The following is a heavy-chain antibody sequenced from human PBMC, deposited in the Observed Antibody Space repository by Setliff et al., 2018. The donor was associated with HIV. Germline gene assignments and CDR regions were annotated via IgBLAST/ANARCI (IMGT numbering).Heavy chain of an antibody. J-gene: IGHJ5*02. CDR3: ALTYPPADNWLAP. D-gene: IGHD2-2*01. CDR1: GYTFTNYY. CDR2: INPRGGST. V-gene: IGHV1-46*01. Sequence: ASVKVSCKASGYTFTNYYMHWVRQAPGQGLEWTGMINPRGGSTNYAQMFQGRVTMTRDTSTSTAYMELKTLRSDDTAVYYCALTYPPADNWLAPWGQGTLVTVSS.